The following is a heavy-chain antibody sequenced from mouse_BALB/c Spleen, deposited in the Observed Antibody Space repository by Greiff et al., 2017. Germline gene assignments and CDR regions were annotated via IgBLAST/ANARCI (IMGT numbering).Heavy chain of an antibody. V-gene: IGHV5-9*03. CDR1: GFTFSSYT. CDR3: ARWDYYGSSSYFDY. D-gene: IGHD1-1*01. Sequence: EVKLMESGGGLVKPGGSLKLSCAASGFTFSSYTMSWVRQTPEKRLEWVATISSGGGNTYYPDSVKGRFTISRDNAKNNLYLQMSSLRSEDTALYYCARWDYYGSSSYFDYWGQGTTLTVSS. J-gene: IGHJ2*01. CDR2: ISSGGGNT.